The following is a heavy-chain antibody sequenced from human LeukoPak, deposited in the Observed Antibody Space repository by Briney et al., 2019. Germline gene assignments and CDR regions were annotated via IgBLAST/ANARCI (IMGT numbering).Heavy chain of an antibody. D-gene: IGHD6-13*01. V-gene: IGHV4-38-2*02. J-gene: IGHJ5*02. CDR2: IYHSGST. Sequence: SETLSLTCTVSGYSISSGYYWGWIRQPPGKGLEWIGSIYHSGSTYYNPSLKSRVTISVDTSKNQFSLKLSSVTAADTAVYYCAREGAQYSSSWYLEPWFDPWGQGTLVTVSS. CDR1: GYSISSGYY. CDR3: AREGAQYSSSWYLEPWFDP.